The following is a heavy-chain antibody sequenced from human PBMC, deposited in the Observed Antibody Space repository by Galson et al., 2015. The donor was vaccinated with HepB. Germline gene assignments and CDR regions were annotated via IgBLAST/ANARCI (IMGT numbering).Heavy chain of an antibody. CDR3: ARSGSSGWSDDAFDI. Sequence: SVKVSCKASGYTFTGYYMHRVRQAPGQGLEWMGWINPNSGGTNYAQKFQGWVTMTRDTSISTAYMELSRLRSDDTAVYYCARSGSSGWSDDAFDIWGQGTMVTVSS. CDR2: INPNSGGT. V-gene: IGHV1-2*04. J-gene: IGHJ3*02. D-gene: IGHD6-19*01. CDR1: GYTFTGYY.